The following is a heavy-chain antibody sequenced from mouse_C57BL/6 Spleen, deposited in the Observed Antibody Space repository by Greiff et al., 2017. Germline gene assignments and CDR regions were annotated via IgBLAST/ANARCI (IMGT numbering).Heavy chain of an antibody. D-gene: IGHD4-1*01. CDR3: ERKTGPYDAMDY. V-gene: IGHV1-54*01. Sequence: VQLQQSGAELVRPGTSVKVSCKASGFAFTNYLIAWVKQRPGQGLEWIGVINPGSGGTNYNEKFKGKATLTADKSSSTAYMQLSSLTSEDSAVYFCERKTGPYDAMDYWGQGTSVTVSA. J-gene: IGHJ4*01. CDR1: GFAFTNYL. CDR2: INPGSGGT.